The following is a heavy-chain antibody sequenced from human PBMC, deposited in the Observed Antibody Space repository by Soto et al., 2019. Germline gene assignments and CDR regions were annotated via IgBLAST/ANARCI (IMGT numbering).Heavy chain of an antibody. Sequence: QVQVMQSGAEVKKPGSSVKVSCKVSGGIFTNNAISWVRQAPGKGLEWLGGVIPLFDTAYYAQIFRGRLKLSADGATTTAYMELSGLTSADTAVYFCATGGHNDGYNFYHGMDVWGQGTTVTVS. J-gene: IGHJ6*02. D-gene: IGHD5-18*01. CDR1: GGIFTNNA. V-gene: IGHV1-69*01. CDR2: VIPLFDTA. CDR3: ATGGHNDGYNFYHGMDV.